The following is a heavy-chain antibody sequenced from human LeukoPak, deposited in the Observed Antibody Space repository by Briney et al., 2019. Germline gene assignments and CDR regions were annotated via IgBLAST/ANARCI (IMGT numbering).Heavy chain of an antibody. CDR3: ARRISGSYLDY. J-gene: IGHJ4*02. CDR1: GFTFSRYW. CDR2: ISPDGSTT. D-gene: IGHD3-10*01. V-gene: IGHV3-74*03. Sequence: PGGSLRLSCAASGFTFSRYWMHWVRQAPGKGLMWASRISPDGSTTLYADSVKGRFTISRDNAKNTLYLQMNSLGAEDTAVYYCARRISGSYLDYWGKGTLVTVSS.